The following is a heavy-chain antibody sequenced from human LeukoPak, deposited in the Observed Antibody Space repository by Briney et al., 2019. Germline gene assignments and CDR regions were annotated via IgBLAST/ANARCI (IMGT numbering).Heavy chain of an antibody. D-gene: IGHD3-3*01. V-gene: IGHV3-23*01. J-gene: IGHJ3*02. CDR2: ISGSGGST. Sequence: GGSLRLSCAASGFTFSSYAMSWVRQAPGKGLEWVSAISGSGGSTYYADSVKGRFTISRDNSKNTLYLQMNSLRAEDTAVYYCAKDSILKYYDFWSGDGGDAFDIWGQGTMFTVSS. CDR1: GFTFSSYA. CDR3: AKDSILKYYDFWSGDGGDAFDI.